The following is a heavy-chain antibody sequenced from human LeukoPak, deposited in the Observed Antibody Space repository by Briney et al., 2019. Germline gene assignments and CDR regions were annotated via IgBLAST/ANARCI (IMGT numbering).Heavy chain of an antibody. V-gene: IGHV1-2*02. CDR2: INPNSGGT. D-gene: IGHD5-24*01. CDR1: GYTFTGYY. J-gene: IGHJ3*02. Sequence: ASVKVSCKASGYTFTGYYMHWVRQAPGQGLEWMGWINPNSGGTNYAQKFQGRVTMTRDTSISTAYMELRSLRSDDTAVYYCARAQSRTHWDGFDIWGQGTMVTVPS. CDR3: ARAQSRTHWDGFDI.